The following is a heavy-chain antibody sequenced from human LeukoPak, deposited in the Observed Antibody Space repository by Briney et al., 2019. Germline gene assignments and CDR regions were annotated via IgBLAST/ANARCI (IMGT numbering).Heavy chain of an antibody. Sequence: SETLSLTCTVSGGSISSGSYYWSWIRQPAGKGLEWIWRIYTSGSTNYNPSLKSRVTISVDTSKNRFSLKLSSVTAADTAVYYCARGGSITIFGVVPIDYWGQGTLVTVSS. V-gene: IGHV4-61*02. CDR3: ARGGSITIFGVVPIDY. D-gene: IGHD3-3*01. CDR1: GGSISSGSYY. CDR2: IYTSGST. J-gene: IGHJ4*02.